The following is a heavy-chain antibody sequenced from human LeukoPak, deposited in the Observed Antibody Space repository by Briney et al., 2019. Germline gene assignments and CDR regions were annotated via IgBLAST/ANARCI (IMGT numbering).Heavy chain of an antibody. J-gene: IGHJ4*02. V-gene: IGHV4-59*11. D-gene: IGHD3-22*01. CDR3: ARDADGYLDY. Sequence: SETLSLTCTVSGGSIRTHHWGWIRQPPGKGLEWIAYIYQSGNTNYNPSLKSRVTMSVDTSKNQFSLKLSSVTAADTAVYYCARDADGYLDYWGQGTLVTVSS. CDR2: IYQSGNT. CDR1: GGSIRTHH.